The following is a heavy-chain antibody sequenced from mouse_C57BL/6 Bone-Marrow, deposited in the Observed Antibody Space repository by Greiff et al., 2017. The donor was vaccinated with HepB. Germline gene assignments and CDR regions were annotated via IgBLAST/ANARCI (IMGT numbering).Heavy chain of an antibody. Sequence: VKLQQSGAELVRPGASVKLSCKASGYTFTDYYINWVKQRPGQGLEWIARIYPGSGNTYYNEKFKGKATLTAEKSSSTAYMQLSSLTSEDSAVYFCASYSEDFDYWGQGTTLTVSS. J-gene: IGHJ2*01. CDR3: ASYSEDFDY. V-gene: IGHV1-76*01. D-gene: IGHD2-1*01. CDR2: IYPGSGNT. CDR1: GYTFTDYY.